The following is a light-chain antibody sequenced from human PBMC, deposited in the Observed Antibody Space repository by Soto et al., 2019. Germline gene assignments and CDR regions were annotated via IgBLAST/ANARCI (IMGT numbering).Light chain of an antibody. V-gene: IGKV1-39*01. J-gene: IGKJ1*01. CDR3: QQSYGSPPT. Sequence: IQMTQSRSSLSASVEDRVIITCRASQSISNHLNWYQQKPGKAPKLLIFAASSLQSGVPSRFSGSRSGPDFTLTISSLQPEDFATYYCQQSYGSPPTFGQGTKVDIK. CDR1: QSISNH. CDR2: AAS.